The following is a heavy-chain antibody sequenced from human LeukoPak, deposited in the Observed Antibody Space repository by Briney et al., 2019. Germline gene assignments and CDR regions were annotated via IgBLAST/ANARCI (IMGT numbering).Heavy chain of an antibody. V-gene: IGHV1-18*04. CDR1: GYTLTSYY. Sequence: ASVKVSCKASGYTLTSYYMHWVRQAPGQGLEWMGWISAYNGNTNYAQKLQGRVTMTTDTSTSTAYMELRSLRSDDTAVYYCWYPSPWFGDPHDAFDIWGQGTMVTVSS. J-gene: IGHJ3*02. D-gene: IGHD3-10*01. CDR2: ISAYNGNT. CDR3: WYPSPWFGDPHDAFDI.